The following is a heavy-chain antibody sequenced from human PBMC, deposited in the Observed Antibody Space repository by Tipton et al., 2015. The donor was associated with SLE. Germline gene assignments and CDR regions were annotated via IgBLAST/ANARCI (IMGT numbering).Heavy chain of an antibody. J-gene: IGHJ4*02. CDR2: ISYDGSNK. CDR1: GFTFSSYA. D-gene: IGHD3-3*01. Sequence: SLRLSCAASGFTFSSYAMHWVRQAPGKGLEWVAVISYDGSNKYYADSVKGRFTISRDNSKNTLYLQMNSLRAEDTAVYYCAKSGGLEFEEWLLFAFDYWGQGTLVTVSS. CDR3: AKSGGLEFEEWLLFAFDY. V-gene: IGHV3-30*04.